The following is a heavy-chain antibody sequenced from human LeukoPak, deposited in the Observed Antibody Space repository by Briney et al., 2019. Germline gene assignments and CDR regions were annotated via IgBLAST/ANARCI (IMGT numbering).Heavy chain of an antibody. V-gene: IGHV3-30*18. D-gene: IGHD6-19*01. Sequence: QTGGSLRLSCAASGATFSSYGMHWVRQAPGKGLEWVAVISYDGSNKYYADSVKGRFTISRDNSKNTLYLQMNSLRAEDTAVYYCAKDGGYGIAVAGTGFDYWGQGTLVTVSS. CDR2: ISYDGSNK. J-gene: IGHJ4*02. CDR3: AKDGGYGIAVAGTGFDY. CDR1: GATFSSYG.